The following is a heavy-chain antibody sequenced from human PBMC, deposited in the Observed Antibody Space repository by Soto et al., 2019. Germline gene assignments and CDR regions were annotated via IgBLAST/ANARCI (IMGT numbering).Heavy chain of an antibody. V-gene: IGHV3-74*01. CDR3: ARVNNDSSGYVPADY. Sequence: GGSLRLSCAASGFTFSNYWMHWVRQAPGKGLVWVSRINSAGISTTYADSVKGRFTISRDNAKNTLYLQMNSLRVEDTAMYYCARVNNDSSGYVPADYWGQGTPGHRLL. D-gene: IGHD3-22*01. CDR2: INSAGIST. CDR1: GFTFSNYW. J-gene: IGHJ4*02.